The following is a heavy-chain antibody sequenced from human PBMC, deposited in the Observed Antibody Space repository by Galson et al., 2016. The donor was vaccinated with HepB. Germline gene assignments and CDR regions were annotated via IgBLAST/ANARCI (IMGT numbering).Heavy chain of an antibody. Sequence: SLRLSCASSGFTFRYYAMTWVRRAPGKGLEWVSDTSGAGGTTHYADSVKGRFTISRDNSRDTLYLQMDRLRAADTAVYYCAKERGWYGGPNYGSWGQGTLVTVSS. CDR3: AKERGWYGGPNYGS. CDR1: GFTFRYYA. J-gene: IGHJ5*02. D-gene: IGHD2-15*01. CDR2: TSGAGGTT. V-gene: IGHV3-23*01.